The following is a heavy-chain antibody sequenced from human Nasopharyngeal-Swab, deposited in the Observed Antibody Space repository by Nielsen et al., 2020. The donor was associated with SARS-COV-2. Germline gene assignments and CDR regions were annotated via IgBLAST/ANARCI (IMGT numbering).Heavy chain of an antibody. J-gene: IGHJ6*02. CDR2: IYHSGST. V-gene: IGHV4-4*02. CDR3: ARESRDYDYGIDV. Sequence: VRQAPGKGLEWIGEIYHSGSTNYNPSLKSRLAMSVDKSKNQFTLRLSSVTTADTAVYYCARESRDYDYGIDVWGQGTTVTVSS.